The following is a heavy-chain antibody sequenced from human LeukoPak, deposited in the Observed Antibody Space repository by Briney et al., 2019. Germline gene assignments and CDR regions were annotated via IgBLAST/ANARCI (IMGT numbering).Heavy chain of an antibody. CDR2: IYHGGST. J-gene: IGHJ4*02. CDR3: ARGGSYGPPGYFDY. V-gene: IGHV4-4*02. D-gene: IGHD5-18*01. CDR1: GGSISSSNW. Sequence: PSGTLSLTCAVSGGSISSSNWWSWVRQPPGKGLEWIGEIYHGGSTNYNPSLKSRVTISVDKSKNQFSLKLSSVTAADTAVYYCARGGSYGPPGYFDYWGQGTLVTVSS.